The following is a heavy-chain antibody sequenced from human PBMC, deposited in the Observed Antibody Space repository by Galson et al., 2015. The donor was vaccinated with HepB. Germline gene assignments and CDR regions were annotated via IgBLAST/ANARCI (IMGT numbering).Heavy chain of an antibody. D-gene: IGHD6-6*01. CDR2: IKRDASVE. V-gene: IGHV3-7*03. CDR1: GFTFSNYW. CDR3: ARISVPGYYDF. Sequence: SLRLSCAASGFTFSNYWMTWVRQAPGKGLEWVAYIKRDASVEDYVDSVRGRFTISRDNAKNSVYLHVSSLRAKDTAVYYCARISVPGYYDFWGQGTMVTASS. J-gene: IGHJ4*02.